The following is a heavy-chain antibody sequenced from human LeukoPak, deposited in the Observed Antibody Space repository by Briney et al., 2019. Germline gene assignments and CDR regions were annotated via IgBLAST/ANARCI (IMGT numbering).Heavy chain of an antibody. V-gene: IGHV4-39*01. CDR3: AGRYGSGNLN. D-gene: IGHD3-10*01. J-gene: IGHJ4*02. CDR1: GGSISSSSYY. CDR2: IYYSGST. Sequence: SETLSLTCTVSGGSISSSSYYWGWIRQPPGKGLEWIGSIYYSGSTYYNPSLKSRVTISVDTSKNQFSLKLSSVTAADTAVYYCAGRYGSGNLNWGQGTLVTVSS.